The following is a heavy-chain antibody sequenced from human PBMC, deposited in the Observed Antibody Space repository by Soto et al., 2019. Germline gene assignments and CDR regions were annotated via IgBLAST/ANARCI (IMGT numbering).Heavy chain of an antibody. J-gene: IGHJ4*02. CDR2: IYPGDSDT. D-gene: IGHD3-22*01. CDR1: GYSFTSYW. V-gene: IGHV5-51*01. Sequence: PGESLKISCKGSGYSFTSYWIGWVRQMPGKGLEWMGIIYPGDSDTRYSPSFQGQVTISADKSISTAYLQWSSLKASDTAIYYCARNDERYYDSSGIAYWGQGTLVTVSS. CDR3: ARNDERYYDSSGIAY.